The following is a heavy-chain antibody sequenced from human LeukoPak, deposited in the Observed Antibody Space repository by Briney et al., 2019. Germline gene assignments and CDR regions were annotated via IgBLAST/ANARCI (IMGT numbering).Heavy chain of an antibody. Sequence: GESLKISCKGSGYSFTSYWIGWVRPMPGKGLEWMGIIYPGDSDTRYSPSFQGQVTISADKSISTPYLQWSSLKASDTAMYYCARPLDRVHPYYFDYWGQGTLVTVSS. CDR1: GYSFTSYW. CDR2: IYPGDSDT. D-gene: IGHD1-14*01. J-gene: IGHJ4*02. V-gene: IGHV5-51*01. CDR3: ARPLDRVHPYYFDY.